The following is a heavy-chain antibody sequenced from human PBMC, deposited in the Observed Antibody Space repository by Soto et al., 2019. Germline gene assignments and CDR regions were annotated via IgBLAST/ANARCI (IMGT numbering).Heavy chain of an antibody. J-gene: IGHJ5*02. CDR3: ARLLWSRANWFDP. CDR2: IYYSGST. D-gene: IGHD3-10*01. CDR1: GGSISSYY. V-gene: IGHV4-59*12. Sequence: QVQLQESGPGLVKPSETLSLTCTVSGGSISSYYWSWIRQPPGKGLEWIGYIYYSGSTNYNPSLTSRVTIFVDTATNQFSPTLSSVTAADTAVYYCARLLWSRANWFDPWGQGTLVTVCS.